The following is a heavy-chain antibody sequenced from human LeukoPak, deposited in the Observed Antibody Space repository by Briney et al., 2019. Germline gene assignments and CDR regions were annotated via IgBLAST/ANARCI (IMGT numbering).Heavy chain of an antibody. Sequence: SETLSLTRTVSGGSISSYYWSWIRQPPGKGLEWIGYIYYSGSTNYNPSLKSRVTISVDTSKNQFSLKLSSVTAADTAVYYCARVPLSGSYHDAFDIWGQGTMVTVSS. CDR1: GGSISSYY. J-gene: IGHJ3*02. CDR2: IYYSGST. D-gene: IGHD1-26*01. CDR3: ARVPLSGSYHDAFDI. V-gene: IGHV4-59*01.